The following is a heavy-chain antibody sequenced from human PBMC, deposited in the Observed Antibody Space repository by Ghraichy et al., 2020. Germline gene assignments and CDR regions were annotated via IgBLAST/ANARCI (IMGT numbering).Heavy chain of an antibody. Sequence: GGALRLSCAASGFTFDDYAMHWVRQVPGKGLEWVALINGRGVSTYFADSVKGRFTISRDNRKNSLYLQMNSLRTEDTALYYCAKAPYCGGDCYFGGWFDPWGQGTLVTVSS. D-gene: IGHD2-21*02. CDR3: AKAPYCGGDCYFGGWFDP. J-gene: IGHJ5*02. CDR2: INGRGVST. V-gene: IGHV3-43*02. CDR1: GFTFDDYA.